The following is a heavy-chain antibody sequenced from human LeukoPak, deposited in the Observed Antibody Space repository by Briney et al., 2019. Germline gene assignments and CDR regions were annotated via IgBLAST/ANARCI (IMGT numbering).Heavy chain of an antibody. D-gene: IGHD2-21*02. J-gene: IGHJ3*02. CDR3: VRKNRDFNAAFDI. Sequence: GGSLRLSCAASGLTVSNNYLSGVRPAAGKGGEWVSLTYSDSSTNYADSVQGRFTISRATSQNTLSLQMNSLRAEDTAVYYCVRKNRDFNAAFDIWGQGTVVTVSS. CDR1: GLTVSNNY. CDR2: TYSDSST. V-gene: IGHV3-53*01.